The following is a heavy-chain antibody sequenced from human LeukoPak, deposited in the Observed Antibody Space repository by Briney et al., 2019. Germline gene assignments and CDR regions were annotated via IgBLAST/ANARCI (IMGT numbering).Heavy chain of an antibody. V-gene: IGHV4-39*07. CDR3: AREGYCSGGTCYGWIPIDY. Sequence: PSETLSLTCTVSGGSISSSSYYWGWIRQPPGKGLEWIGSIYYSGSTNYNPSLKSRVTISVDTSKNQFSLKLNSVTAADTAVYYCAREGYCSGGTCYGWIPIDYWGQGTLVTVSS. D-gene: IGHD2-15*01. CDR1: GGSISSSSYY. CDR2: IYYSGST. J-gene: IGHJ4*02.